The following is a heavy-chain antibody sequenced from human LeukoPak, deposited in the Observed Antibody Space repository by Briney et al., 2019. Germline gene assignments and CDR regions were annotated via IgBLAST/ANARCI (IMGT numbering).Heavy chain of an antibody. D-gene: IGHD6-6*01. V-gene: IGHV1-2*02. J-gene: IGHJ5*02. CDR3: ARGSGEYSSSSRRSRRNWFDP. CDR2: INPNSGGT. Sequence: GASVKVSCKASGYTFTGYYMHWVRQAPGQGLEWMGWINPNSGGTNYAQKFQGRVTMTRDTSISTAYMELSRLRSDDTAVYYCARGSGEYSSSSRRSRRNWFDPWGQGTLVTVSS. CDR1: GYTFTGYY.